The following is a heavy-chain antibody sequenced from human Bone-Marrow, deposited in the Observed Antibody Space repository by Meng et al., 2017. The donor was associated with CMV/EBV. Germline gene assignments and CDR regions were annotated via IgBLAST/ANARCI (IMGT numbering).Heavy chain of an antibody. V-gene: IGHV1-2*02. Sequence: ASVKVSCKASGYPFTNYYVHWVRQAPGQGLEWMGWINPYSGGANYAQKFQGRVIMTRDTSISTAYMELSSLRSEDTAVYYCARTLVGALGQYFDYWGQGTLVTVSS. CDR3: ARTLVGALGQYFDY. J-gene: IGHJ4*02. CDR2: INPYSGGA. CDR1: GYPFTNYY. D-gene: IGHD1-26*01.